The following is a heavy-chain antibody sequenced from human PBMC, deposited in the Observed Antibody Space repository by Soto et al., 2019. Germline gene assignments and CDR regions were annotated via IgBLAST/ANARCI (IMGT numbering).Heavy chain of an antibody. CDR2: ISYDGSNK. V-gene: IGHV3-30*18. J-gene: IGHJ6*02. D-gene: IGHD2-2*01. Sequence: GGSLRLSCAASGFTFSSYGMHWVRQAPGKGLEWVAVISYDGSNKYYADSVKGRFTISRDNSKNTLYLQMNSLRAEDTAVYYCAKVGCSSTSCPINYYYYGMDVWGQGTTVTVSS. CDR1: GFTFSSYG. CDR3: AKVGCSSTSCPINYYYYGMDV.